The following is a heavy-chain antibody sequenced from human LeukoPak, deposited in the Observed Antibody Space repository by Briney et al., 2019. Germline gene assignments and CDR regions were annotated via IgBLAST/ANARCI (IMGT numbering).Heavy chain of an antibody. D-gene: IGHD2-15*01. CDR1: GFTFSSYA. V-gene: IGHV3-23*01. CDR2: ISGSGGSA. J-gene: IGHJ4*02. CDR3: AKDPVGIVVVVAAN. Sequence: GGSLRLSCAASGFTFSSYAMSWVRQAPGKGPEWVSAISGSGGSAYYADSVKGRFTISRDNSKNTLYLQMNSLRAEDTAVYYCAKDPVGIVVVVAANWGQGTLVTVSS.